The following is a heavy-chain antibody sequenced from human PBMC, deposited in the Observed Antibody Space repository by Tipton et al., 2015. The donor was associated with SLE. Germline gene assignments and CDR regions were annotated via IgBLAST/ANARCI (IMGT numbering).Heavy chain of an antibody. CDR3: ASLPEH. CDR1: GASTSDFY. V-gene: IGHV4-59*03. J-gene: IGHJ4*02. CDR2: IYATDKT. Sequence: TLSLTCSVSGASTSDFYWSWIRQPPGKGLEWIGFIYATDKTRYSPSLASRAVISVDPSKNQVSLKLASVSAADTGTYYCASLPEHWSQGTLVAVSS.